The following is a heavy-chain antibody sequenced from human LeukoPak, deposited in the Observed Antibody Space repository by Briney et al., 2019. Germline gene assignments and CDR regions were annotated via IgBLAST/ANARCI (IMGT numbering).Heavy chain of an antibody. J-gene: IGHJ4*02. Sequence: SQTLSLTCTVSGGSISSGGYYWSWIRQHPGKGLKWIGYIYYSGSTYYNPSLKSRVTISVDTSKNQFSLKLSSVTAADTAVYYCARASGGCSSTSCPVDYWGQGTLVTVSS. CDR2: IYYSGST. D-gene: IGHD2-2*01. CDR1: GGSISSGGYY. CDR3: ARASGGCSSTSCPVDY. V-gene: IGHV4-31*03.